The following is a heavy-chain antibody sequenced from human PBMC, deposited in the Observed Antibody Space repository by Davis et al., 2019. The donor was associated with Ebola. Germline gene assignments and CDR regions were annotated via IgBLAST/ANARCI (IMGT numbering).Heavy chain of an antibody. D-gene: IGHD3-22*01. CDR1: GGSISSSNW. J-gene: IGHJ4*02. Sequence: MPSETLSLTCAVSGGSISSSNWWSWVRQPPGKGLEWIGEIYHSGSTNYNPSLKSRVTISVDTSKNQFSLKLSSVTAADTAVYYCATIPMIVVVRDYWGQGTLVTVSS. V-gene: IGHV4-4*02. CDR2: IYHSGST. CDR3: ATIPMIVVVRDY.